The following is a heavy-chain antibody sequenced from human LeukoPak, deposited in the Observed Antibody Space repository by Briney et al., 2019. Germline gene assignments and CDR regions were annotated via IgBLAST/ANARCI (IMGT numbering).Heavy chain of an antibody. CDR2: IIPMFGAP. D-gene: IGHD3-16*01. CDR1: GDSFSNYG. V-gene: IGHV1-69*13. CDR3: ARDAGGTYRSYYALHV. Sequence: SVTVSCKASGDSFSNYGFSWVRQAPGQGVEWMGGIIPMFGAPNYAQRFKGRVTITAGAFTSTVYMELSSLTSDDTAVYYCARDAGGTYRSYYALHVWGQGTTVTVS. J-gene: IGHJ6*02.